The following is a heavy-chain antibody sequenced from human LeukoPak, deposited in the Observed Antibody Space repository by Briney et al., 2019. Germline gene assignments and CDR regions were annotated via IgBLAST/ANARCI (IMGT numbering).Heavy chain of an antibody. CDR2: IWYDGTNK. D-gene: IGHD3-10*01. CDR3: AKGDGSNNYYMDV. CDR1: GFTFSNYG. J-gene: IGHJ6*03. V-gene: IGHV3-33*06. Sequence: PGGSLRLSCAASGFTFSNYGMHWVRQAPGKGLEWVAVIWYDGTNKFYADSVKGRFTISRGNSRSTLYLQMDTLRAEDTAVYYCAKGDGSNNYYMDVWGKGTTVTVSS.